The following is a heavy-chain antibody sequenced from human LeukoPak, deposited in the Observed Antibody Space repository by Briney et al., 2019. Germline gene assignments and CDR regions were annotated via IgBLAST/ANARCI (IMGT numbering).Heavy chain of an antibody. J-gene: IGHJ6*03. V-gene: IGHV5-51*01. D-gene: IGHD3-3*01. CDR1: GYSFTSYW. Sequence: GESLKISCKGSGYSFTSYWIGWVRQMPGKGLEWMGIIYPGDSDTRYSPSFQGQVTISADKSISTAYLQWSSLKASDTAMYYCARIKADFRSGYYDHYYYYYMDVWGKGTTVTVSS. CDR3: ARIKADFRSGYYDHYYYYYMDV. CDR2: IYPGDSDT.